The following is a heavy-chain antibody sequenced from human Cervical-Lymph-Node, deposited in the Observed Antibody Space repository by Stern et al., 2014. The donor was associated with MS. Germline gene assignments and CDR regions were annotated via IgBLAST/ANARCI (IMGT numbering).Heavy chain of an antibody. V-gene: IGHV4-4*02. J-gene: IGHJ6*02. CDR2: IYHSGST. CDR3: ASLTGTTSLYYFYGLDV. CDR1: GGSISSNSW. Sequence: QVQLQESGPGLVKPSGTLSLTCAVSGGSISSNSWWSWVRQSPGKGLEWIGAIYHSGSTNYTPSLESRVTISLDKSKNQFSLKLTSVTAADTAVYYCASLTGTTSLYYFYGLDVWGQGTTVTVSS. D-gene: IGHD1-1*01.